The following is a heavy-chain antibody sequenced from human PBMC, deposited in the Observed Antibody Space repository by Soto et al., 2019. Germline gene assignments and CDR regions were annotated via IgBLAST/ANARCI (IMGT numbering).Heavy chain of an antibody. D-gene: IGHD6-6*01. CDR3: ARELGIAARREEYYYYYGMDV. CDR2: IWYDGSNK. J-gene: IGHJ6*02. V-gene: IGHV3-33*01. Sequence: GGSLRLYCAASGFTFSSYGMHWVRQAPGKGLEWVAVIWYDGSNKYYADSVKGRFTISRDNSKNTLYLQMNSLRAEDTAVYYCARELGIAARREEYYYYYGMDVWGQGTTVTVSS. CDR1: GFTFSSYG.